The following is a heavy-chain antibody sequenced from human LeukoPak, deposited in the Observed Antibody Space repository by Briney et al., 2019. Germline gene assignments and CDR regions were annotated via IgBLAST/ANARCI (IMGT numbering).Heavy chain of an antibody. J-gene: IGHJ5*02. Sequence: ASVKVSCKASGYTFTSYGITWLRQAPGQGPEWMGWISPKNAKTDSAQNFQGRVSMTTDTSTSTAYMELKRLRSDDTAVYYCARGVRGDCSGGSCYSWFDPWGQGTLVTVSS. V-gene: IGHV1-18*01. CDR1: GYTFTSYG. CDR2: ISPKNAKT. CDR3: ARGVRGDCSGGSCYSWFDP. D-gene: IGHD2-15*01.